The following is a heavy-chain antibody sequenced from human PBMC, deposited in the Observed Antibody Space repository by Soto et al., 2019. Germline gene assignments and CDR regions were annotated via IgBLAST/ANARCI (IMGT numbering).Heavy chain of an antibody. CDR1: GGSFSGYY. V-gene: IGHV4-34*01. D-gene: IGHD2-15*01. J-gene: IGHJ6*02. Sequence: SETLSLTCAVYGGSFSGYYWSWIRQPPGKGLEWIVEINHSGSTNYNPSLKSRVTISVDTSKNQFSLKLSSVTAADTAVYYCARVLNSEQNCSGGSCYFHYYYYGMDVGGQGTTVTVSS. CDR3: ARVLNSEQNCSGGSCYFHYYYYGMDV. CDR2: INHSGST.